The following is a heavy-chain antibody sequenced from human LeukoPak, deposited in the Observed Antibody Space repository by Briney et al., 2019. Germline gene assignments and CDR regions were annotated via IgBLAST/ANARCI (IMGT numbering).Heavy chain of an antibody. Sequence: PSETLSLTCTVSGGSIGSSSYYWGWIRQPPGKGLEWIGSIYYSGSTYYNPSLKSRVTISVDTSKNQFSLKLSSVTAADTAVYYCARHYYDSSGRDYWGQGTLVTVSS. D-gene: IGHD3-22*01. V-gene: IGHV4-39*01. CDR3: ARHYYDSSGRDY. J-gene: IGHJ4*02. CDR1: GGSIGSSSYY. CDR2: IYYSGST.